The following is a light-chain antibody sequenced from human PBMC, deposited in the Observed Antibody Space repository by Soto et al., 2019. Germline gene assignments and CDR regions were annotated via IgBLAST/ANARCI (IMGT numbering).Light chain of an antibody. CDR2: SNY. J-gene: IGLJ1*01. Sequence: QSVLTQPPSASGTPGQRVTISCSGSSSNIGSNTVNWYQHLPGTAPKLLIYSNYQRPSGVPDRFSGSKSGTSASLVISGLQSEDEADYYCEAWDDSLNGHYVFGTGTKVTVL. CDR3: EAWDDSLNGHYV. V-gene: IGLV1-44*01. CDR1: SSNIGSNT.